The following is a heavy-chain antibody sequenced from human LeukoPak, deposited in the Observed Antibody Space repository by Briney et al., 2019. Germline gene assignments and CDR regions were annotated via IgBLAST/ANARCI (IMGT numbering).Heavy chain of an antibody. D-gene: IGHD5-24*01. J-gene: IGHJ6*03. V-gene: IGHV4-39*01. CDR1: GGSITSSSYY. CDR2: VYHSGST. Sequence: ASETLSLTCTVSGGSITSSSYYWGWIRQPPGKGLEWIGSVYHSGSTYYNPSLKSRVTISVDTSKNQFSLKLSSVTAADTAVYYCARGRRDGYTLYYMDVWGKGTTVTISS. CDR3: ARGRRDGYTLYYMDV.